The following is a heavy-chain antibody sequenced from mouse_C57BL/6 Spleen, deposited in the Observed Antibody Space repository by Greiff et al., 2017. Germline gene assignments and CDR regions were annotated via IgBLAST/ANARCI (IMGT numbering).Heavy chain of an antibody. CDR2: IYPSDSET. CDR3: ARERPITTVVAQGCYFDD. J-gene: IGHJ2*01. V-gene: IGHV1-61*01. D-gene: IGHD1-1*01. Sequence: QVQLKQPGAELVRPGSSVKLSCKASGYTFTSYWMDWVKQRPGQGLEWIGNIYPSDSETHYNQKFKDKATLTVNKSSSTAYMQLSSLTSEDSAVYYGARERPITTVVAQGCYFDDWGQGTTLTVSS. CDR1: GYTFTSYW.